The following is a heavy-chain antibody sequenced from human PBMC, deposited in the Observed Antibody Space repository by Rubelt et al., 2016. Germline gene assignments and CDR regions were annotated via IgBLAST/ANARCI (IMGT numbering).Heavy chain of an antibody. J-gene: IGHJ4*02. D-gene: IGHD6-13*01. CDR1: GASISSFY. CDR3: ARATAAAGTD. V-gene: IGHV4-59*12. CDR2: INHSGST. Sequence: QMQESGPGLVKPSETLSLTCTVSGASISSFYWSWIRQPPGKGLEWIGEINHSGSTNYNPSLKSRGTISVDTSKNQFSLKLSSVTAADTAVYYCARATAAAGTDWGQGTLVTVSS.